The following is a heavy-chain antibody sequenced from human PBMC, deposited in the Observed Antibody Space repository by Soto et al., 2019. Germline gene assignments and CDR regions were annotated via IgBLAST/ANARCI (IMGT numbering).Heavy chain of an antibody. CDR3: VRRHVSATGIDWFDP. V-gene: IGHV1-3*01. CDR2: INAANGDT. CDR1: GYTFTSYG. J-gene: IGHJ5*02. Sequence: ASVKVSCKASGYTFTSYGIHWARQAPGQRLEWMGWINAANGDTKYSPKFQGRVTITRDTSASTAYMELSSLRSEDTAVYYCVRRHVSATGIDWFDPWGQGTLVTVSS. D-gene: IGHD6-13*01.